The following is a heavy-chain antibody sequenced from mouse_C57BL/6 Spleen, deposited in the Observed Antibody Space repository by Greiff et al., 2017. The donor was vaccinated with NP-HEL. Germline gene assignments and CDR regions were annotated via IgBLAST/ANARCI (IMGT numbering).Heavy chain of an antibody. CDR3: ARRYGNYGGDFDY. Sequence: QVQLQQPGAELVKPGASVKMSCKASGYTFTSYWITWVKQRPGQGLEWIGDIYPGSGSTNYNEKFKSKATLTVDTSSSTAYMQLSSLTSEDSAVDYCARRYGNYGGDFDYWGQGTTLTVSS. CDR2: IYPGSGST. J-gene: IGHJ2*01. V-gene: IGHV1-55*01. D-gene: IGHD2-1*01. CDR1: GYTFTSYW.